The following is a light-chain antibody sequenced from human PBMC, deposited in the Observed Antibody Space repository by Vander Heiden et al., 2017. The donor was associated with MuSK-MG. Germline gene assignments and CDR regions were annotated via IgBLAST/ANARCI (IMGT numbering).Light chain of an antibody. CDR2: YDS. V-gene: IGLV3-21*04. Sequence: SYVLTQPPSVSVAPGKTARITCGGNNIGSKSVHWYQQKPGQTPVLVSQYDSDRPSGIPERGSGSNSGNTAIMTISRVETGDDGYEVCQVWDSKSDYVFGAGTKVSVL. J-gene: IGLJ1*01. CDR1: NIGSKS. CDR3: QVWDSKSDYV.